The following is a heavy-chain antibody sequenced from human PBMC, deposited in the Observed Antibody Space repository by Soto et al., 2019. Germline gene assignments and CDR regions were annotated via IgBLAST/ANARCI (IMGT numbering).Heavy chain of an antibody. V-gene: IGHV3-23*01. Sequence: EVQLLESGGGLVQPGGSLSLSCAASGYTFSSYAMSWVRQAPGKGLEWIAAISGSGGSTNYADYLKGRFTISSDNSKNTLYLQMISLRAEETAVYYCAKDRDYFDYWGQGTLVTVSS. CDR1: GYTFSSYA. CDR3: AKDRDYFDY. J-gene: IGHJ4*02. CDR2: ISGSGGST.